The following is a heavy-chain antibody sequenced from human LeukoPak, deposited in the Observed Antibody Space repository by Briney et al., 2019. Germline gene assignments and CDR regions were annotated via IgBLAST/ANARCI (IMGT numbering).Heavy chain of an antibody. CDR3: ARDRDYDFFDY. D-gene: IGHD3-3*01. CDR1: GFTFSNYW. J-gene: IGHJ4*02. Sequence: GGSLRLSCAASGFTFSNYWMDWVRQSPGKGLEWVANIKEDGSDKYYVDSVKGRFTISRDNAKNPLYLQMNSLRAEDTAVYYCARDRDYDFFDYWGQGTLVTVSS. CDR2: IKEDGSDK. V-gene: IGHV3-7*01.